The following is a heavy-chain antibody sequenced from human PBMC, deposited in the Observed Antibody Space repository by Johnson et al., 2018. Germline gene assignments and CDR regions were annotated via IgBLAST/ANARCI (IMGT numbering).Heavy chain of an antibody. CDR3: ARLHFYSAYYMDV. CDR1: GASITSMDYF. Sequence: QVQLQESGPGLVEPSETLSLTCTVSGASITSMDYFWAWVRQPPGKGLEWIGSVFYSGTPYYNPPLKSRVTLSVVTAKSQFSLRLTSVTAADTAVYYCARLHFYSAYYMDVWGSGTTVTVSS. CDR2: VFYSGTP. D-gene: IGHD2-15*01. V-gene: IGHV4-39*07. J-gene: IGHJ6*03.